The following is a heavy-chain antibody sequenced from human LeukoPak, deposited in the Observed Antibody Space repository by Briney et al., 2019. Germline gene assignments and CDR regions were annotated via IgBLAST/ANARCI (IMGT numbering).Heavy chain of an antibody. D-gene: IGHD1-1*01. J-gene: IGHJ4*02. V-gene: IGHV3-21*01. CDR1: GFTFSSYT. CDR3: ARALTTLTYEGY. CDR2: ISGSNSYI. Sequence: GGSLRLSCAASGFTFSSYTMHWIRQAPGKGLEWVSSISGSNSYIFYADSVKGRFTVSRGNAKDSLYLQMNSLRAEDTAVYYCARALTTLTYEGYWGQGTLVTVSS.